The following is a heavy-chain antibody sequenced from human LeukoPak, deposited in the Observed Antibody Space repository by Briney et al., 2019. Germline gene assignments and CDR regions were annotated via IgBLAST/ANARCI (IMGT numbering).Heavy chain of an antibody. CDR3: ARPHRYSTGWYNWFDP. V-gene: IGHV3-30*04. Sequence: PGGSLRPSCAASGFTFSSYAMHWVRQAPGKGLDWVAVISYDGNDRYYADSVKGRFTISRDNSKNTLDLQMSSLRPEDTAVYYCARPHRYSTGWYNWFDPWGQGTLVTVSS. CDR1: GFTFSSYA. CDR2: ISYDGNDR. J-gene: IGHJ5*02. D-gene: IGHD6-19*01.